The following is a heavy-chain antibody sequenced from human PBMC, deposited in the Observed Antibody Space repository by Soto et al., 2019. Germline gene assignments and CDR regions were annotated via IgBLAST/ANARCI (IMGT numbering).Heavy chain of an antibody. CDR1: GFTFSNYA. CDR2: ISGSGGST. J-gene: IGHJ4*02. V-gene: IGHV3-23*01. Sequence: EAQLLESGGGLVQPGGSLRLSCAASGFTFSNYAMSWVRQAPGRGLEWVSAISGSGGSTYFADSVKGRFTISRDNSKNTLYLQMSSLRAEDTAVYYCATGGGSYPFDYWGQGTLVTVSS. D-gene: IGHD1-26*01. CDR3: ATGGGSYPFDY.